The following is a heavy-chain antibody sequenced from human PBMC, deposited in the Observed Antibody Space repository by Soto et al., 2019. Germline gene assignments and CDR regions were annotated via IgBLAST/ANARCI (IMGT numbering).Heavy chain of an antibody. V-gene: IGHV3-11*06. J-gene: IGHJ4*02. CDR1: GFTFSDYY. Sequence: GGSLRLSCAASGFTFSDYYMSWIRQAPGKGLEWISYISSNSNYKNHADSVRGRFTISRDNAKNSLYLQMNGLRDEDTAVYYSARATGYYHTSGSDSWGQGTLVTVSS. D-gene: IGHD3-22*01. CDR2: ISSNSNYK. CDR3: ARATGYYHTSGSDS.